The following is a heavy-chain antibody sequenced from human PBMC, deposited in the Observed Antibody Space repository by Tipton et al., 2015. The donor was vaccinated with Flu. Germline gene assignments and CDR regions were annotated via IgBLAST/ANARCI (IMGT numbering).Heavy chain of an antibody. J-gene: IGHJ4*02. CDR1: DGSVSSFS. Sequence: LRLSCTVPDGSVSSFSWSWIRQPPGKGLEWIGYISHSGSAIYNPSLKSRVTISVGTSKTQFSLKLTSVTAADTAMYYCAGEAGGNSVPYFEYWGQGTLVTVSS. D-gene: IGHD4-23*01. V-gene: IGHV4-59*02. CDR2: ISHSGSA. CDR3: AGEAGGNSVPYFEY.